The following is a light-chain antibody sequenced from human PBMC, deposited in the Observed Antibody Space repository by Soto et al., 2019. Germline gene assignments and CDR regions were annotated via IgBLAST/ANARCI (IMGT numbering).Light chain of an antibody. J-gene: IGKJ2*01. Sequence: DIQMTQSPSTLSASVGDRVTITCRASQSISTWLAWYQQIPGKAPKLLIYDASTLESGVPSRFSGRGSVTEFALTISILQPDDYATYFCQKYNSYSYTFGQGTKLEIK. V-gene: IGKV1-5*01. CDR1: QSISTW. CDR3: QKYNSYSYT. CDR2: DAS.